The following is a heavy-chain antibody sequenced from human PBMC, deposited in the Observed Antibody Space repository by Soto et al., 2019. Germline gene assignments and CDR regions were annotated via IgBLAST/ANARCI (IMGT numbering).Heavy chain of an antibody. CDR3: AHSGIVLVPAARFWNWFDP. Sequence: QITLKESGPTLVKPTQTLTLTCTFSGFSLSTSGVGVGWIRQPPGKALEWLALIYWDDDKRYSPSLKSRLTTTNDTSKNQVVLTMTNMDPVDTATYYCAHSGIVLVPAARFWNWFDPWGQGTLVTVSS. J-gene: IGHJ5*02. V-gene: IGHV2-5*02. CDR2: IYWDDDK. CDR1: GFSLSTSGVG. D-gene: IGHD2-2*01.